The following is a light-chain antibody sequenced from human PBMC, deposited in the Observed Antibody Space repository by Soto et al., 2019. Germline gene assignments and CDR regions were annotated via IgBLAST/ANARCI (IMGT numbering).Light chain of an antibody. V-gene: IGLV2-14*01. J-gene: IGLJ2*01. CDR1: SSDVGGYNY. CDR3: SSFTTMSTLE. Sequence: QSALTQPASVSGSPGQSITISCTGTSSDVGGYNYVSWYQQHPGKAPKLMIYEVSNRPSGVSNRFSGSKSGNTASLTISGLQAEDEADYYCSSFTTMSTLEIGGGTKVTVL. CDR2: EVS.